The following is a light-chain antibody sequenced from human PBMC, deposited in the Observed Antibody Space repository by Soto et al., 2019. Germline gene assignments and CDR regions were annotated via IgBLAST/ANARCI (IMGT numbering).Light chain of an antibody. CDR2: WAS. CDR3: QQYESFSVT. Sequence: DIVVTQSPDSLAVSLGEMATINCKSRQSVLYSSNNKNYVAWYQQKQGKTPKLGSYWASNRESGVPDRVSGSGSGKEGTRTISSLQSDDFATYYCQQYESFSVTFGQGTKVDIK. J-gene: IGKJ1*01. CDR1: QSVLYSSNNKNY. V-gene: IGKV4-1*01.